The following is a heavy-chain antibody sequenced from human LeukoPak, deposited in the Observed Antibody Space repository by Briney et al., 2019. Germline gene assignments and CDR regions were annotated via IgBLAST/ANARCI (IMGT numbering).Heavy chain of an antibody. D-gene: IGHD6-13*01. V-gene: IGHV3-74*01. J-gene: IGHJ4*02. CDR3: ARKLRDNSWVMGY. CDR1: GFTFSSSW. Sequence: GGSLRLSCAASGFTFSSSWMHWVRQVPGKGPVWVSRISPDGSATSYAASVKGRFTISRDNAKNTLYLQLNSLRAEDTAVYYCARKLRDNSWVMGYWGQGTLVTVSS. CDR2: ISPDGSAT.